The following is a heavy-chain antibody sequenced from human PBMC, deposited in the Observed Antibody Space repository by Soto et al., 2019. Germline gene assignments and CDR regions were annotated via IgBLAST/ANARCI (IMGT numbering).Heavy chain of an antibody. CDR2: IDPTDSYT. D-gene: IGHD3-22*01. V-gene: IGHV5-10-1*03. Sequence: EVQLVQSGAEAKKPGESLRISCKGSGYRFTSYWIAWVRQMPGKGLELLGKIDPTDSYTNYRPSFQGHVTISVDKSISTAYLQWSSLKASDTAKYYCARRWGWNGSGYHYAFDIWGQGTMVTVSS. CDR3: ARRWGWNGSGYHYAFDI. J-gene: IGHJ3*02. CDR1: GYRFTSYW.